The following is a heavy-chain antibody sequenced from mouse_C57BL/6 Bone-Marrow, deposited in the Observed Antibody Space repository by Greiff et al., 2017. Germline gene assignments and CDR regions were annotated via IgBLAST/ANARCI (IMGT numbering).Heavy chain of an antibody. Sequence: EVQLVESGGDLVKPGGSLKLSCAASGFTFSSYGMSWVRQTPDKRLEWVATISSGGSYTYYPDSVKGRFTISRDNAKNTLYLQMSSLKSEDTAMYYCARLHVGNFDDWGQGTTLTVSS. V-gene: IGHV5-6*01. CDR1: GFTFSSYG. CDR2: ISSGGSYT. CDR3: ARLHVGNFDD. J-gene: IGHJ2*01.